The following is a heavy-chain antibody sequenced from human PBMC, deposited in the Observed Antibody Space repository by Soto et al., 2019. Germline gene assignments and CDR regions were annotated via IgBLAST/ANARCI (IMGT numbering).Heavy chain of an antibody. J-gene: IGHJ5*02. D-gene: IGHD3-10*01. CDR2: INHSGST. CDR1: GGSFSGYY. CDR3: ARVNRYYYCSGSYYYNWFDP. V-gene: IGHV4-34*01. Sequence: SETLSLTCAVYGGSFSGYYWSWIRQPPGKGLEWIGEINHSGSTNYNPSLKSRVTISVDTSKNQFSLKLSSVTAADTAVYYCARVNRYYYCSGSYYYNWFDPWGQGTLVTVSS.